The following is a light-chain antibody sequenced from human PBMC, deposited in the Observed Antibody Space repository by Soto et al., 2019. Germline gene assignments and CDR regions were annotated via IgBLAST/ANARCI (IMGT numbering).Light chain of an antibody. V-gene: IGKV1-9*01. CDR1: QDISSH. J-gene: IGKJ1*01. CDR3: QQFIFYPLT. CDR2: AAS. Sequence: IQLTQSPSSLSASVGDRVTITCRASQDISSHLAWYQQKPGKAPKLLIYAASTLQSRVPSRFSGSGSGTDFTLTISSLQPEDFATYYCQQFIFYPLTFGQGTKVEVK.